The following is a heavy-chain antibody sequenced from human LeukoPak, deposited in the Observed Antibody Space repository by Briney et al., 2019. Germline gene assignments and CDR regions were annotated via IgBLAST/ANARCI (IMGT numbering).Heavy chain of an antibody. CDR2: ISSSSSSYI. D-gene: IGHD3-16*01. J-gene: IGHJ5*02. CDR3: ARDSPGGTTNWFDP. V-gene: IGHV3-21*01. CDR1: GFTFSSYS. Sequence: GGSLRLSCAASGFTFSSYSMNWVRQAPGKGLEWVSSISSSSSSYIYYADSVKGRFTISRDNAKNSLYLQMNSLRAEDTAVYYCARDSPGGTTNWFDPWGQGTLVTVSS.